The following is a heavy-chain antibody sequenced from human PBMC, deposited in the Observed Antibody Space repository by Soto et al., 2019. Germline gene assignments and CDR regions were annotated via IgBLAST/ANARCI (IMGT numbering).Heavy chain of an antibody. J-gene: IGHJ4*02. CDR3: ARDHRGDSYFDY. D-gene: IGHD2-21*02. CDR1: GFTFSSYA. CDR2: ISYDGSNK. Sequence: QVQLVESGGGVVQPGRSLRLSCAASGFTFSSYAMHWVRQAPGKGLEWVAVISYDGSNKYYADSVKGRFTISRDNSKNTLYLQMNSLRAEDTAVYYCARDHRGDSYFDYWGQGTLFTVSS. V-gene: IGHV3-30*14.